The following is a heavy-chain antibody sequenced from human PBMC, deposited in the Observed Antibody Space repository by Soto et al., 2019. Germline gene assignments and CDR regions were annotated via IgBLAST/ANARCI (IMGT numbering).Heavy chain of an antibody. CDR2: IYWDDDK. Sequence: SGPTLVNPTQTLTLTCTFSGFSLSTSGVGVGWIRQPPGKALEWLALIYWDDDKRYSPSLRSRLTISKDTSKNQVVLTMTNMDPVDTATYYCIQSRCGGDCLQSYASHYYYGMDVWGQGTTVIVSS. CDR3: IQSRCGGDCLQSYASHYYYGMDV. CDR1: GFSLSTSGVG. V-gene: IGHV2-5*02. D-gene: IGHD2-21*02. J-gene: IGHJ6*02.